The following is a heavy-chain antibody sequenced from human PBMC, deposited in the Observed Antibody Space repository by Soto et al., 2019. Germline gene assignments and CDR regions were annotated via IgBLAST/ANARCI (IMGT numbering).Heavy chain of an antibody. D-gene: IGHD3-16*01. CDR1: GFIFSDYA. Sequence: GGSLRLSCSASGFIFSDYAMHWVRQAPGKGLEYVSSISTDSSGTFYADSVEGRFTVSRDNSRNTLYLQMNSLRSEDTAVYYCAKDRGLRLSWPDIWGQGTMVTVSS. CDR3: AKDRGLRLSWPDI. V-gene: IGHV3-64D*08. CDR2: ISTDSSGT. J-gene: IGHJ3*02.